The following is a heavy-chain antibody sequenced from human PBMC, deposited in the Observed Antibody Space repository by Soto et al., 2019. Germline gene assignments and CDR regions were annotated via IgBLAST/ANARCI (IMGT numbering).Heavy chain of an antibody. D-gene: IGHD2-21*01. V-gene: IGHV1-3*01. CDR1: GYTFTTYS. CDR3: SSGSGGDFDI. J-gene: IGHJ3*02. Sequence: QVQLGQSGAAVKKPGASVKFSCKASGYTFTTYSMPWVRQAPGQGREWMGWMNPLNGDTKYSQRFQGRLTITRATATSTASMDLHIMSPEDTAMSDYSSGSGGDFDIWGQGTMVTVSS. CDR2: MNPLNGDT.